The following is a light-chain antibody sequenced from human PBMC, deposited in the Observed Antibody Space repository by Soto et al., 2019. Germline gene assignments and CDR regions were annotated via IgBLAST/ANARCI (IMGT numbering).Light chain of an antibody. V-gene: IGKV3-11*01. CDR1: QSVSSY. Sequence: EVILTQSPGTLSLSPGDRATLSCRASQSVSSYLAWYQQKPGQAPRLLIYDVSNRATGIPARFSGSGSGTDFTLTISSLEPEDFAVYFCQQPSEWPPCTFGQGTKVDIK. CDR2: DVS. J-gene: IGKJ2*02. CDR3: QQPSEWPPCT.